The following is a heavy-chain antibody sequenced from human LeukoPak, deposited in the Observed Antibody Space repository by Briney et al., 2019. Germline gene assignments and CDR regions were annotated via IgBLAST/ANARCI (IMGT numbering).Heavy chain of an antibody. D-gene: IGHD2-21*01. CDR3: ARLLGDSVVYYYYMDV. J-gene: IGHJ6*03. CDR2: FYHSGNT. Sequence: SKTLSLTCTVSGYSISSGYYWGWIRQPPGKGLEWIGSFYHSGNTYYNPSLESRVTISVDTSKNQFSLNLSSVTAADTAVYYCARLLGDSVVYYYYMDVWGKGTTVTVSS. CDR1: GYSISSGYY. V-gene: IGHV4-38-2*02.